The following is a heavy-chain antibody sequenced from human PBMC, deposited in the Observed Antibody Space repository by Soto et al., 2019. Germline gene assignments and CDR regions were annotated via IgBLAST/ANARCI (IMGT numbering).Heavy chain of an antibody. CDR1: GGSISSGRSY. Sequence: PSETLSLTCTVSGGSISSGRSYWTWIRQPPGKGLEWIGFISYSGSAYYNPSLKSRVTISVDTSKNQFSLKLSSVTAADTAVYYCARVPDRWGQGTLVTVSS. V-gene: IGHV4-30-4*08. CDR3: ARVPDR. J-gene: IGHJ5*02. D-gene: IGHD2-2*01. CDR2: ISYSGSA.